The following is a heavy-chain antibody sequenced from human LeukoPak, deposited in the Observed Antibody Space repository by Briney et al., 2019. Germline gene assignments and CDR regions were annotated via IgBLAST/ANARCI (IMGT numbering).Heavy chain of an antibody. CDR2: IYYSGST. CDR3: ARSGVATIIRPSDWFDP. V-gene: IGHV4-59*01. J-gene: IGHJ5*02. CDR1: GGSMSSYY. D-gene: IGHD5-12*01. Sequence: PSETLSLTCTVSGGSMSSYYWSWIRQPPGKGLEWIGYIYYSGSTNYNPSLKSRVTISVDTSKNQFTLKLSSVTAADTAVYYCARSGVATIIRPSDWFDPWGQGTLVTVSS.